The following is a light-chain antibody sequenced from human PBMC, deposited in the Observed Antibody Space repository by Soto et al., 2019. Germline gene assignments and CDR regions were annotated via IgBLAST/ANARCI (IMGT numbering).Light chain of an antibody. Sequence: QTVVTQEPSVSVSPGATVTLTCGLTSGSVLTSHYASWFQQTPGQAPRTLIYSTNTRPSGVPDRFACSLLGNKAALTITGAQVDDESDYYCVLYMGTGLVFGGSTQLTV. V-gene: IGLV8-61*01. CDR1: SGSVLTSHY. CDR2: STN. CDR3: VLYMGTGLV. J-gene: IGLJ7*01.